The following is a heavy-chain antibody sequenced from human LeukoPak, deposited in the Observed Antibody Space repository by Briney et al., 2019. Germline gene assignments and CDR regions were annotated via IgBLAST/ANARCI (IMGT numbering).Heavy chain of an antibody. Sequence: GGSLRLSCAASGFTFSSHGMNWVRQAPGKGLEWVSGIIPSGHTTYYADSVRGRFTISRDNAKNSLYLQMNSLRAEDTAVYYCAELGITMIGGVWGKGTTVTISS. D-gene: IGHD3-10*02. CDR2: IIPSGHTT. CDR1: GFTFSSHG. V-gene: IGHV3-23*01. J-gene: IGHJ6*04. CDR3: AELGITMIGGV.